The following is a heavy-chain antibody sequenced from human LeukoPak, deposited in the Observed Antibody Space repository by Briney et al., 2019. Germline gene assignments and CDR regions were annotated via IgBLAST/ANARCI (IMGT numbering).Heavy chain of an antibody. Sequence: GGSLRLSCAASGFTFSNYAMNWVRQAPGKGLEWASGISGSGAGVYYADSVKGRFTISRDNSSNTLYLQMNGLRGEDTAVYYCARDDGGSPPDAFDIWGQGTLVTASS. D-gene: IGHD2-15*01. J-gene: IGHJ3*02. CDR2: ISGSGAGV. CDR1: GFTFSNYA. CDR3: ARDDGGSPPDAFDI. V-gene: IGHV3-23*01.